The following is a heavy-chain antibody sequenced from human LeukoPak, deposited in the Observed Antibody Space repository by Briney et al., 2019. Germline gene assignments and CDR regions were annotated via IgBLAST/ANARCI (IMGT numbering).Heavy chain of an antibody. Sequence: GRSLRLSCAASGFTFADYAMHWVRQARGKGLEWVSGISWNSDSIGYADSVKGRFTISRDNAKNSLYLQMNSLRAEDTALYYCANSPYYAGYSSGWYGLNYFDYWGQGTLVTVSS. D-gene: IGHD6-19*01. CDR3: ANSPYYAGYSSGWYGLNYFDY. V-gene: IGHV3-9*01. CDR2: ISWNSDSI. CDR1: GFTFADYA. J-gene: IGHJ4*02.